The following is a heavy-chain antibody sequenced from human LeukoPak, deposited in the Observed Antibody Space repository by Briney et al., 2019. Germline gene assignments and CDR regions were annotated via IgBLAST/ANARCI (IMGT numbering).Heavy chain of an antibody. CDR3: ARRAASEWELEVYFDY. Sequence: GGSLRLSCAASGFTFSSYSMNWVRQAPGKGLEWVSSISSSRSYIYCADSVKGRFTISRDNAKNSLYLQMNSLRAEDTAVYYCARRAASEWELEVYFDYWGQGTLVTVSS. CDR2: ISSSRSYI. V-gene: IGHV3-21*01. J-gene: IGHJ4*02. CDR1: GFTFSSYS. D-gene: IGHD1-26*01.